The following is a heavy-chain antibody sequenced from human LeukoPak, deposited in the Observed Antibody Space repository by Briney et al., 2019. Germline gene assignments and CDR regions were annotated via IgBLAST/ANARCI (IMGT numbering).Heavy chain of an antibody. CDR2: ISGSGVIT. D-gene: IGHD1-26*01. V-gene: IGHV3-23*01. Sequence: GGSLRLSCAASGFTFSSYAMNWVRQAPGKGREWVSTISGSGVITYYADSVKGRFTISRDNSKTTLELQMNSLRAADTAVYYCATNQVGATRAPFDYWGQGTLVTVSS. CDR1: GFTFSSYA. J-gene: IGHJ4*02. CDR3: ATNQVGATRAPFDY.